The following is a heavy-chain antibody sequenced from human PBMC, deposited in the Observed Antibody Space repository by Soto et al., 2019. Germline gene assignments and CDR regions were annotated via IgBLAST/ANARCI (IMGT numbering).Heavy chain of an antibody. D-gene: IGHD3-22*01. Sequence: PSETLSLTCAVSGYSISSGYYWGWIWQPPGKGLEWIGSIYHSGSTYYNPSLKSRVTISVDTSKNQFSLKLSSVTAADTAVYYCAREAYDSSAYQYYFDYWGQGTLVTVSS. CDR3: AREAYDSSAYQYYFDY. V-gene: IGHV4-38-2*02. CDR2: IYHSGST. CDR1: GYSISSGYY. J-gene: IGHJ4*02.